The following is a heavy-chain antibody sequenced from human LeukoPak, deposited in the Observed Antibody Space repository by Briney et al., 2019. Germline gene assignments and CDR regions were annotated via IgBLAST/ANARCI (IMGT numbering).Heavy chain of an antibody. J-gene: IGHJ4*02. D-gene: IGHD3-22*01. Sequence: PSETLSLTCTVSGYSISSGYYWGWIRQPPGKGLEWIGNIYHSGSTYYNPSLKSRVTMSVDTSKNQFSLKLSSVTAADTAVYYCAREDLGYYDSIEGFDYWGQGTLVTVSS. V-gene: IGHV4-38-2*02. CDR2: IYHSGST. CDR1: GYSISSGYY. CDR3: AREDLGYYDSIEGFDY.